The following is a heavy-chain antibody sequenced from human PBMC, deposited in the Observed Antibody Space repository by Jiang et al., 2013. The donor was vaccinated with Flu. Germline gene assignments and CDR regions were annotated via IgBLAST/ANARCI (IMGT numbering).Heavy chain of an antibody. D-gene: IGHD3-22*01. V-gene: IGHV4-61*01. CDR1: GGSVSSGSYY. CDR2: IYYSGST. J-gene: IGHJ4*02. CDR3: ARSRGGYPPTY. Sequence: GLVKPSETLSLTCTVSGGSVSSGSYYWSWIRQPPGKGLEWIGYIYYSGSTNYNPSLKSRVTISVDTSKNQFSLNLNSVTAADTAVYYCARSRGGYPPTYWGQGALVTVSS.